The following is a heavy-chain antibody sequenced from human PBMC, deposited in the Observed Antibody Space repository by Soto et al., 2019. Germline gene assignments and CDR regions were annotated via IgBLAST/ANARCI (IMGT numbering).Heavy chain of an antibody. CDR1: GFTFGDYA. CDR2: IRSKAYGGTT. J-gene: IGHJ4*02. D-gene: IGHD3-3*01. CDR3: TRAPITIFGVVLLTLDY. Sequence: GGSLRLSCTASGFTFGDYAMSWFRQAPGKGLEWVGFIRSKAYGGTTEYAASVKGRFTISRDDSKSIAYLQMNSLKTEDTAVYYCTRAPITIFGVVLLTLDYWGQGTLVTVSS. V-gene: IGHV3-49*03.